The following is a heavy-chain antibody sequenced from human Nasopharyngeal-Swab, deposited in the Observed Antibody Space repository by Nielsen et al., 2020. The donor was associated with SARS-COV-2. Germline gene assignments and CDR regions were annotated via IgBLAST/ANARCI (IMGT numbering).Heavy chain of an antibody. CDR3: ARLDYDILTGYGDLYYFDY. Sequence: WIRQPPGKGLEWIGSIYYSGSTYYNPSLKSRVTISVDTPKNQFSLKLSSVTAADTAVYYCARLDYDILTGYGDLYYFDYWGQGTLVTVSS. D-gene: IGHD3-9*01. V-gene: IGHV4-39*01. CDR2: IYYSGST. J-gene: IGHJ4*02.